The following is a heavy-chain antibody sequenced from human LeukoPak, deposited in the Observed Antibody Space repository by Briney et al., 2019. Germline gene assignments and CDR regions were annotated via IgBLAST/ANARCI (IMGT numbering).Heavy chain of an antibody. J-gene: IGHJ4*02. V-gene: IGHV3-30*02. CDR3: AKTSDQLLYSKFDF. D-gene: IGHD2-2*02. CDR2: IQYDGSYK. CDR1: GFTFNSCG. Sequence: GESLRLSCATSGFTFNSCGMHWVRQAPGKGLEWVAFIQYDGSYKFYADSVQGRFSVSRDNSKNTLFLQMNSLRAEDTALYYCAKTSDQLLYSKFDFWGQGTLVTVSS.